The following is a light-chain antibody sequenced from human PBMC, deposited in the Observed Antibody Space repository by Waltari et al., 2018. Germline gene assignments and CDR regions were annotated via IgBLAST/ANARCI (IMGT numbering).Light chain of an antibody. CDR1: QSVSSY. J-gene: IGKJ4*01. CDR3: QQRSNWPLT. V-gene: IGKV3-11*01. CDR2: DAT. Sequence: EIVLTQSPATLSLSPGERATLSCRASQSVSSYLAWYQQQPGQAPRLLIYDATNTATGIPARFSGSGSGTDFTLTISSLEPEDFAVYYCQQRSNWPLTFGGGTKVGIK.